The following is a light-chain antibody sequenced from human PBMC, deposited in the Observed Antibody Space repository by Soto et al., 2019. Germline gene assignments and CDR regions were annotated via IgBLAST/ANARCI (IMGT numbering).Light chain of an antibody. J-gene: IGKJ3*01. CDR1: QSVLYSSNNKNY. CDR2: WAS. CDR3: QEYYSTPFT. V-gene: IGKV4-1*01. Sequence: DIVMTQSPDSLSVSLGERATINCKSSQSVLYSSNNKNYLAWYQHKPGQPPKLLIYWASTRESGVPERFSGSGSGPDFTLTNSRLRAEDVAVYYCQEYYSTPFTFGPGTNVDI.